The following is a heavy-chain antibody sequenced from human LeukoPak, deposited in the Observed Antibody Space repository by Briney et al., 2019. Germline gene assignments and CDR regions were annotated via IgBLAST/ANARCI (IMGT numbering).Heavy chain of an antibody. Sequence: GGSLRLSCVVSGFTFSSYEMNWVRQAPGKGPEWVSYISSSGTIIYIADSVKGRFTISRDNAKNSLYLQMNSLRAEDTARYYCARGLRRAWLAFEIWGQGTMVTVSS. CDR2: ISSSGTII. V-gene: IGHV3-48*03. CDR3: ARGLRRAWLAFEI. D-gene: IGHD5-24*01. CDR1: GFTFSSYE. J-gene: IGHJ3*02.